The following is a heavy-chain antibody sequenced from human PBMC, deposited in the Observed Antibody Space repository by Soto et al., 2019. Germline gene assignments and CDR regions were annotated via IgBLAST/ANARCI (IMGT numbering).Heavy chain of an antibody. Sequence: GGSLRLSCAASGFTFSRYGMHWVRQAPGKGLEWVAVISYDGSNKYYADSVKGRFTISRDNSKNTLYLQMNSLRAEDTVVYYCAKDMVRGVITSPHYYYYYMDVWGKGTTVTVSS. CDR1: GFTFSRYG. J-gene: IGHJ6*03. CDR2: ISYDGSNK. CDR3: AKDMVRGVITSPHYYYYYMDV. V-gene: IGHV3-30*18. D-gene: IGHD3-10*01.